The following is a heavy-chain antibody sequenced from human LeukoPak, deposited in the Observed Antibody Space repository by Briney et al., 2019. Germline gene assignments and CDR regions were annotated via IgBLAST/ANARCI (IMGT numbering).Heavy chain of an antibody. J-gene: IGHJ6*02. CDR1: GFTFDDYA. V-gene: IGHV3-9*01. D-gene: IGHD3-10*01. Sequence: PGRSLRLSCAASGFTFDDYAMPWVRQAPGKGLEWGSGISWNSGSIGYADSVKGRFTISRNNAKNSLYLQMNSLRAEDTALYYCAKDTFSGYYGVDVWGQGTTVTVSS. CDR3: AKDTFSGYYGVDV. CDR2: ISWNSGSI.